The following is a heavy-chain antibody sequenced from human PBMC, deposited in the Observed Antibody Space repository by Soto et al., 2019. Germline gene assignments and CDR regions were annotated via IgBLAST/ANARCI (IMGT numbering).Heavy chain of an antibody. J-gene: IGHJ5*02. D-gene: IGHD3-3*01. CDR2: IYYSGST. CDR1: GGSVSSGSYY. CDR3: AREGGFLEWFDP. V-gene: IGHV4-61*01. Sequence: SETLSLTCTVSGGSVSSGSYYWIWIRQPPGKGLEWIGYIYYSGSTNYNPSLKSRVTISVDTSKNQFSLKLSSVTAADTAVYYCAREGGFLEWFDPWGQGTLVTVSS.